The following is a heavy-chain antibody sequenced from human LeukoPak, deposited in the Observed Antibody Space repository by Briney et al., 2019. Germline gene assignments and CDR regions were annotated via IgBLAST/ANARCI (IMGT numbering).Heavy chain of an antibody. Sequence: SVKVSCKASGGTFSTYAITWVRLAPGQGLERMGGIIPFLGTANYAQKFQGRVTMTRDTSISTAYMELRSLRSDDTAVYYCARDTGTIFGVVTTDYYYYYMDVWGKGTTVTVSS. CDR2: IIPFLGTA. CDR3: ARDTGTIFGVVTTDYYYYYMDV. J-gene: IGHJ6*03. V-gene: IGHV1-69*05. D-gene: IGHD3-3*01. CDR1: GGTFSTYA.